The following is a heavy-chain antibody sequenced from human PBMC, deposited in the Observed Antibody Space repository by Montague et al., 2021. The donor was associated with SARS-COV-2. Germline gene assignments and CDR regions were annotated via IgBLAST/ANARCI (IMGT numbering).Heavy chain of an antibody. CDR1: GYIFISHW. J-gene: IGHJ4*02. D-gene: IGHD5-12*01. CDR3: ARRGRPYSGYTTGYFDY. V-gene: IGHV5-10-1*01. CDR2: IDPSDSYT. Sequence: QPGAEVKKPGESLRISCKVSGYIFISHWITWVRQMPGKGLEWMGRIDPSDSYTNYSPSFQGHVSISVGKSISTAYLQWSSLKASDTAMYYCARRGRPYSGYTTGYFDYWGQGTLVTVSS.